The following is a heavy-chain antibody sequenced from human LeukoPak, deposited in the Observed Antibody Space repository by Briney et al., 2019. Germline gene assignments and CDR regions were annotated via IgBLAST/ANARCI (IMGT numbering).Heavy chain of an antibody. CDR2: TIPIFGTA. D-gene: IGHD2-2*01. CDR3: ARGAQLPFYYYYYGMDV. J-gene: IGHJ6*02. Sequence: ASVKVSCKASGGTFSSYAISWVRQAPGQGLEWMGGTIPIFGTANYAQKFQGRVTITADESTSTAYMELSSLRSEDTAVYYCARGAQLPFYYYYYGMDVWGQGTTVTVSS. CDR1: GGTFSSYA. V-gene: IGHV1-69*13.